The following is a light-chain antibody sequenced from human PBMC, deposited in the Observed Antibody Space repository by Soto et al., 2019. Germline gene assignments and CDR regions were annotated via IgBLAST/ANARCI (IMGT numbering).Light chain of an antibody. CDR1: QSVSSY. V-gene: IGKV3-11*01. J-gene: IGKJ1*01. CDR3: QQRSAWPWT. Sequence: EIVLTQSPATLSLSPGERATLSCRASQSVSSYLAWYQQRPGQAPRLLIYDTSNRATGIPARFSGSGSGTDFTLTISSLEPDDFAVYYCQQRSAWPWTFGKGTKVEIK. CDR2: DTS.